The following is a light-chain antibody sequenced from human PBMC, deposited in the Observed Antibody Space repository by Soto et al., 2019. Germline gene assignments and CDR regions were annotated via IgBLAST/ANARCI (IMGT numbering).Light chain of an antibody. CDR1: QSVSSN. CDR2: GAS. J-gene: IGKJ5*01. Sequence: EILMTQSPGTLTGSPGERGTFSCRASQSVSSNLAGYQQKPGQTPRLLVYGASTRATGIPDRFSGSGSGTEFTLTISSLQSEDFADYYCQQYQTWPLITFGQGTRLEIK. V-gene: IGKV3-15*01. CDR3: QQYQTWPLIT.